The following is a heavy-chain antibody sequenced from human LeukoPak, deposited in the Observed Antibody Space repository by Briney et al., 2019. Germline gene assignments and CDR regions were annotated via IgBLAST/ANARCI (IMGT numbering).Heavy chain of an antibody. V-gene: IGHV4-39*01. Sequence: PSETLSLTCTVSGGSISSYYWGWIRQPPGKGLEWIGSIYYSGSTYYNPSLKSRVTISVDTSKNQFSLKLSSVTAADTAVYYCARHGSRHPIDYWGQGTLVTVSS. CDR3: ARHGSRHPIDY. CDR1: GGSISSYY. J-gene: IGHJ4*02. D-gene: IGHD5-12*01. CDR2: IYYSGST.